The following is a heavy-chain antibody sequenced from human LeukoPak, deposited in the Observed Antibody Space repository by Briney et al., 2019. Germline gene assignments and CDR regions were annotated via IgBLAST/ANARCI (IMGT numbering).Heavy chain of an antibody. D-gene: IGHD3-22*01. V-gene: IGHV4-31*03. CDR1: GGSISNGDHY. J-gene: IGHJ4*02. Sequence: SETLSLTCTVSGGSISNGDHYWSWIRQHPGKGLEWIGYIYYSGSTYYNPSLKSRVTISVDTSKNQFSLKLSSVTAADTAVYYCARSQKSYYYDSSGYYYGGTLDYWGQGTLVTVSS. CDR2: IYYSGST. CDR3: ARSQKSYYYDSSGYYYGGTLDY.